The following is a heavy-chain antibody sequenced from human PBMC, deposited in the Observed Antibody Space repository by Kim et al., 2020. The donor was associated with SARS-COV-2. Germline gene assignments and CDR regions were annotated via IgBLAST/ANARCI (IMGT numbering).Heavy chain of an antibody. J-gene: IGHJ4*02. CDR3: AKYRSIAAAGTSHFDY. V-gene: IGHV3-23*01. D-gene: IGHD6-13*01. Sequence: SVKGRFTISRDNSKNTLYLQMNSLRAEDTAVYYCAKYRSIAAAGTSHFDYWGQGTLVTVSS.